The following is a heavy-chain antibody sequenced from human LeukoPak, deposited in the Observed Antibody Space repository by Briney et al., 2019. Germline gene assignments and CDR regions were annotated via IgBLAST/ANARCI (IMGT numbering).Heavy chain of an antibody. CDR3: AITAARPGNFDY. CDR1: GGSISSYY. J-gene: IGHJ4*02. V-gene: IGHV4-4*07. Sequence: SETLSLTCTVSGGSISSYYWSWIRQPAGKGLEWIGRIYTSGRTNYNPSLKSRVTMSVDTSQNQFSLKLSSVTAADTAVYYCAITAARPGNFDYWGQGTLVTVSS. CDR2: IYTSGRT. D-gene: IGHD6-6*01.